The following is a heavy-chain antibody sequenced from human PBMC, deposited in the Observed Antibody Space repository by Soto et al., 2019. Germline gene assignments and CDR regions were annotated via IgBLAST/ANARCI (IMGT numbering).Heavy chain of an antibody. V-gene: IGHV1-18*01. Sequence: ASVKVSCKASGYTFTSYGISWVRQAPGQGLEWMGWISAYNGNTNYAQKLQGRVTMTTDTSTSTAYMELRSLRSDDTAVYYCARDPRFGELQYGMDVWGQGTTVTVSS. J-gene: IGHJ6*02. CDR3: ARDPRFGELQYGMDV. CDR2: ISAYNGNT. D-gene: IGHD3-10*01. CDR1: GYTFTSYG.